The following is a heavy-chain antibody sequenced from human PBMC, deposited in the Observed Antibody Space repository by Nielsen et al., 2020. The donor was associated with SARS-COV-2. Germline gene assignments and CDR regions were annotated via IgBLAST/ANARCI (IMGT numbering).Heavy chain of an antibody. CDR3: ASVSLEGYPYYYYYMDV. J-gene: IGHJ6*03. CDR2: ISSSSSYI. CDR1: GFTFSSYA. D-gene: IGHD5-18*01. Sequence: GESLKISCAASGFTFSSYAMSWVRQAPGKGLEWVSSISSSSSYIYYADSVKGRFTISRDNAKNSLYLQMNSLRAEDTAVYYCASVSLEGYPYYYYYMDVWGKGTTVTVSS. V-gene: IGHV3-21*01.